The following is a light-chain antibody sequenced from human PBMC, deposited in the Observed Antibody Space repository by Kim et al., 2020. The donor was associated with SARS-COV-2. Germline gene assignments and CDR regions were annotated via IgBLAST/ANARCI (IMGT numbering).Light chain of an antibody. CDR3: QQYGNSPWT. Sequence: CPGERATLDCRARQTVRRKSRAGYQQKPGQGPRLLVYGASNRATGIPDRFTGSESGTDCTLTISRLEPEDFAVYYRQQYGNSPWTSGQGNKVDIK. J-gene: IGKJ1*01. CDR2: GAS. V-gene: IGKV3-20*01. CDR1: QTVRRKS.